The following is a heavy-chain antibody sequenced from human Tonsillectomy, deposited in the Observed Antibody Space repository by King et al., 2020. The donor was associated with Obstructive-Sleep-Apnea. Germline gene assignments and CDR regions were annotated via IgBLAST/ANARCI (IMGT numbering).Heavy chain of an antibody. CDR3: ARDSVAGNNWFDP. CDR2: IYFSWRT. D-gene: IGHD2-15*01. J-gene: IGHJ5*02. Sequence: QLQESGPGLVKPSETLSLTCTVSGCSISSSSYYWGWIRQPPGKGLEWIGSIYFSWRTYYNPSLQSRVTISVDTSKNQFSLKLSSVTAADTAVHYCARDSVAGNNWFDPWGQGTLVTVSS. CDR1: GCSISSSSYY. V-gene: IGHV4-39*07.